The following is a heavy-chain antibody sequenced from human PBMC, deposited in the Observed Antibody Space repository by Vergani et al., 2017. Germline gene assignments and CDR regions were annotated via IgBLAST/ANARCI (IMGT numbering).Heavy chain of an antibody. D-gene: IGHD4-11*01. Sequence: QVQLVESGGGVVQRGGSLRLSCATSGFTLSNYDMQWIRQGPGKGLEFVAFIQFDGSNQYYADSVKGRFTLTRDFSKNTRYLQMNNMRTDDTATYYCAKHYRGWGIDYWGQGTQVIVSS. J-gene: IGHJ4*02. CDR2: IQFDGSNQ. V-gene: IGHV3-30*02. CDR3: AKHYRGWGIDY. CDR1: GFTLSNYD.